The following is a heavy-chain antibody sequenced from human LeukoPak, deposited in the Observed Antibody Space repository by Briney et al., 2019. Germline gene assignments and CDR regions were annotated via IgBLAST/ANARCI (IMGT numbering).Heavy chain of an antibody. Sequence: GGSLRLSCAASGFTFSSYHMNWVRQAPGKGLQWVSYISIISSTIYYADSVKGRFTISRDDAKNSVYLQMNSLRAEDTAVYYCARTYERELDYWGQGTLVTVSS. J-gene: IGHJ4*02. D-gene: IGHD5-12*01. CDR1: GFTFSSYH. CDR3: ARTYERELDY. V-gene: IGHV3-48*01. CDR2: ISIISSTI.